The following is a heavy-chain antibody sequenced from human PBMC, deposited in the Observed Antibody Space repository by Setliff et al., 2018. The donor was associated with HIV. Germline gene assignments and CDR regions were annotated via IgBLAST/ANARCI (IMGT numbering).Heavy chain of an antibody. CDR2: INPHSGNT. Sequence: ASVKVSCKASGGTFRKYSISWVRQAPGQGLEWMGGINPHSGNTDFAQRFQGRITMTRDTSINTVYMDLSRLTSDDTGIYYCARGGALSGFFFPNWLDPWGQGTLVTVSS. CDR3: ARGGALSGFFFPNWLDP. D-gene: IGHD6-19*01. CDR1: GGTFRKYS. V-gene: IGHV1-2*02. J-gene: IGHJ5*02.